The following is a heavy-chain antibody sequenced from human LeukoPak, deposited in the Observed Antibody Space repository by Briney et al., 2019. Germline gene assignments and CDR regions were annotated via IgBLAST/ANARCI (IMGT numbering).Heavy chain of an antibody. Sequence: SETLSLTCTVSGGSISSSSYYWGWIRQPPGKGLEWIGSIYYSGSTNYNPSLKSRVTISVDTSKNQFSLKLSSVTAADTAVYYCARRGIGWYSSGSRGAFDIWGQGTMVTVSS. J-gene: IGHJ3*02. V-gene: IGHV4-39*07. CDR3: ARRGIGWYSSGSRGAFDI. CDR1: GGSISSSSYY. CDR2: IYYSGST. D-gene: IGHD6-19*01.